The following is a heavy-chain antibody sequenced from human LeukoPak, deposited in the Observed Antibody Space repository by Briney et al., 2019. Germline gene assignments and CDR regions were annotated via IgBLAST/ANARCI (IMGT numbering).Heavy chain of an antibody. Sequence: SETLSLTCTVSSGSISSNNYWAWIRQPPGMGLEWIGGMIYSGTTYYNPSLRSRVTISIDTSQNQFSLRLSSVTAADTAVYYCARHEEEDGYNAKTLDYWGRGTLVTVSS. CDR2: MIYSGTT. J-gene: IGHJ4*02. D-gene: IGHD5-24*01. V-gene: IGHV4-39*01. CDR1: SGSISSNNY. CDR3: ARHEEEDGYNAKTLDY.